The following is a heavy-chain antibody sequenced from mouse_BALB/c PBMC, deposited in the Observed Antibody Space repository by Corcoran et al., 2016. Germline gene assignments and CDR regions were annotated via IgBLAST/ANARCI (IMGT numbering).Heavy chain of an antibody. CDR1: GFDFSRYW. J-gene: IGHJ4*01. V-gene: IGHV4-1*02. D-gene: IGHD2-3*01. Sequence: EVKLLESGGGLVQPGGSLNLSCAASGFDFSRYWMSWVRQAPGKGLEWIGEINPDSSTINYMPSLKDKFIISRDNAKNTLYLQMSKVRSEDTALYYCARPDDGYYAMDYWGQGTSVTVSS. CDR3: ARPDDGYYAMDY. CDR2: INPDSSTI.